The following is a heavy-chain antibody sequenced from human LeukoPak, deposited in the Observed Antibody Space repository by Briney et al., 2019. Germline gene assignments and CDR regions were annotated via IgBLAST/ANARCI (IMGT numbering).Heavy chain of an antibody. Sequence: GGSLILSCAASGFTFSSYGMNWVRQAPGKGLEWVAVISYDGSNKYYADSVKGRFTISRDNSKNTLYLQMNSLRAEDTAVYYCAKEEVTTVTTGFDPWGQGNLVTVSS. CDR3: AKEEVTTVTTGFDP. J-gene: IGHJ5*02. CDR2: ISYDGSNK. D-gene: IGHD4-17*01. V-gene: IGHV3-30*18. CDR1: GFTFSSYG.